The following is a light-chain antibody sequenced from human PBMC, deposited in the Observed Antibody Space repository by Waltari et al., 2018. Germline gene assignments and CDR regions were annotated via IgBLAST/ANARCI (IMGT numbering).Light chain of an antibody. Sequence: DIVMTQSPDSLAVSLGERATINCKSSQSVLYSSNNKNYLTWYQKKPGQPPKLVIYWASTRESGVPDRFSGSGSGTDFTLTISSLQAEDVAVYYCQQYYNTPFTFGPGTKVDVK. J-gene: IGKJ3*01. V-gene: IGKV4-1*01. CDR2: WAS. CDR1: QSVLYSSNNKNY. CDR3: QQYYNTPFT.